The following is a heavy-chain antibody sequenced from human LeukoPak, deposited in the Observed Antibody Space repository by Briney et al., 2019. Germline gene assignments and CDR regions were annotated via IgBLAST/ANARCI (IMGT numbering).Heavy chain of an antibody. Sequence: PSETLSLTCTVSGGSISSSSYYWGWIRQPPGKGLEWIGSIYYSGSTYYNPSLKSRVTISVDTSKNQFSLKLSSVTAADTAVYYCARDARAFYYDSSGYYNWFDPWGQGTLVTVSS. CDR3: ARDARAFYYDSSGYYNWFDP. CDR1: GGSISSSSYY. J-gene: IGHJ5*02. CDR2: IYYSGST. V-gene: IGHV4-39*07. D-gene: IGHD3-22*01.